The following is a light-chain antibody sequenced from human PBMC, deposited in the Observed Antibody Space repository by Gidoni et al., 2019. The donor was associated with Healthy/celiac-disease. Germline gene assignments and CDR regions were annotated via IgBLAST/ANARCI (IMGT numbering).Light chain of an antibody. V-gene: IGKV3-11*01. J-gene: IGKJ1*01. CDR3: QQRSNWPPWT. CDR1: QSVSSY. Sequence: EIVLTQSPATLSLSPGERATLSCRASQSVSSYFAWYQQKPGQAPRLLIYDASNRATGIPARFSGSGSGTDFTLTISSLEPEDFAVYYCQQRSNWPPWTFXXXTKVEIK. CDR2: DAS.